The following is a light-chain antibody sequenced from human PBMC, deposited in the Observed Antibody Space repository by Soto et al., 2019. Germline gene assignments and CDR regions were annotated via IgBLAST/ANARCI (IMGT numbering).Light chain of an antibody. J-gene: IGKJ3*01. Sequence: DIQMTQCPSSLSASVGDRVTITCQASQDISNYLNWYQQKPGKAPKLLIYDASNLETGVPSRFSGSGSGTDFTFTISSLQAEDIATYYCQQYDNLPFTFGPGTKVDIK. V-gene: IGKV1-33*01. CDR3: QQYDNLPFT. CDR1: QDISNY. CDR2: DAS.